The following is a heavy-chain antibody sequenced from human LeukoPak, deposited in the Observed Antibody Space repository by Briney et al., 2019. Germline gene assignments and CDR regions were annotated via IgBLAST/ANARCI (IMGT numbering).Heavy chain of an antibody. CDR3: AVSLTTGGYYGMDV. J-gene: IGHJ6*02. V-gene: IGHV1-24*01. D-gene: IGHD1-1*01. CDR2: FDPEDGET. Sequence: ASVKASCKVSGYTLTELSLHWVRQAPGKGLEWMGRFDPEDGETIYARKFQGRVTMTEDTSTGTAYMELSSLRSEDTAVYFCAVSLTTGGYYGMDVWGQGTTVTVSS. CDR1: GYTLTELS.